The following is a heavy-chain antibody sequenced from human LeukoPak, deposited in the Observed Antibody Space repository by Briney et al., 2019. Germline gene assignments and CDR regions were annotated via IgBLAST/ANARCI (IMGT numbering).Heavy chain of an antibody. V-gene: IGHV1-18*01. CDR2: ISIYNGNT. J-gene: IGHJ5*02. D-gene: IGHD3-3*01. Sequence: ASVKVSCKASGYTFTNYGISWVRQAPGQGLEWVGWISIYNGNTDSAQKLRGRVTMTTDTSTSTAYMELRSLRSDDTAVYYCARITYDFWSGYYMPDDPWGQGTLVTVSS. CDR1: GYTFTNYG. CDR3: ARITYDFWSGYYMPDDP.